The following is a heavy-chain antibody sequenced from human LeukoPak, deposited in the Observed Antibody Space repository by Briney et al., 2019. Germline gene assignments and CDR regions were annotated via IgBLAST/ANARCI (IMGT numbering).Heavy chain of an antibody. CDR2: ISAYNGNT. CDR3: ARARRYSGYEIDY. Sequence: GASVKVSCKASGYTFTGYYMHWVRQAPGQGLEWMGWISAYNGNTNYAQKLQGRVTMTTDTSTSTAYMELRSLRSDDTAVYYCARARRYSGYEIDYWGQGTLVTVSS. V-gene: IGHV1-18*04. D-gene: IGHD5-12*01. J-gene: IGHJ4*02. CDR1: GYTFTGYY.